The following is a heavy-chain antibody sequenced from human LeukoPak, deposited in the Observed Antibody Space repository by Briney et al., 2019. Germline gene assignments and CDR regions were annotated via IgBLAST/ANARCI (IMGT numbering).Heavy chain of an antibody. CDR1: GGSFSGYY. CDR3: ARGSEYCSSTSCPPSPYYYGMDV. V-gene: IGHV4-34*01. J-gene: IGHJ6*02. Sequence: SEALSLTCAVYGGSFSGYYWSWIRQPPGKGLEWIGEINHSGSTNYNPSLKSRVTISVDTSKNQFSLKLSSVTAADTAVYYCARGSEYCSSTSCPPSPYYYGMDVWGQGTTVTVSS. D-gene: IGHD2-2*01. CDR2: INHSGST.